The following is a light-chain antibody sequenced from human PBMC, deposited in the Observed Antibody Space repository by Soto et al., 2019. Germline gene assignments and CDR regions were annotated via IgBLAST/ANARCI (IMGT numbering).Light chain of an antibody. Sequence: EIVLTQSPDTLSLSPGERATLSCRSSQTVNNNYVAWYKQKPGQAPRLIIFRASNKATGIPDRFSGSGSGTDFTLTISRLEPEDFAVYYCQQRSNWPITFGQGTRLEI. CDR3: QQRSNWPIT. J-gene: IGKJ5*01. CDR2: RAS. CDR1: QTVNNNY. V-gene: IGKV3D-20*02.